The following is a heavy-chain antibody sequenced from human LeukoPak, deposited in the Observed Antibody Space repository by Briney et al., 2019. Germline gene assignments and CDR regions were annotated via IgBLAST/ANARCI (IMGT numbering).Heavy chain of an antibody. D-gene: IGHD4-17*01. CDR2: ISESGGST. V-gene: IGHV3-23*01. Sequence: GGSERLPCAPCGLTYRRYAMRWARQATGEGLEGVSAISESGGSTYYADSVKGRFTISRDNSKNALYLHMNSLRAEEMAVYYCAKDGYYGDAFDIWGQGTMVTVSS. CDR3: AKDGYYGDAFDI. CDR1: GLTYRRYA. J-gene: IGHJ3*02.